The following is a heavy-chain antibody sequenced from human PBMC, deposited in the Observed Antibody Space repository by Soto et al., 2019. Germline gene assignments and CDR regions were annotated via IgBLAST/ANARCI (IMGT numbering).Heavy chain of an antibody. CDR2: IDRGGST. D-gene: IGHD6-13*01. J-gene: IGHJ4*02. CDR1: GCTAGTTS. V-gene: IGHV3-53*01. Sequence: GSLRSTVHASGCTAGTTSMRWVRRAPGKGLEWVSVIDRGGSTYSADPVKGRFTISRDNSKNTLYLQMNGLRAEDTAVYYCARAPIPLAAAGMGEGHWGQGTLVTVSS. CDR3: ARAPIPLAAAGMGEGH.